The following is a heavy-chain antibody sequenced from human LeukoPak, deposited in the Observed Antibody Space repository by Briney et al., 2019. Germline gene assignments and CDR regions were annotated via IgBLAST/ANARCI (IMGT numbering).Heavy chain of an antibody. CDR2: ISAYNGNT. J-gene: IGHJ4*02. D-gene: IGHD3-10*01. CDR3: AGSVVGFGELLLSYFDY. Sequence: ASVKVSCKASGGTFSSYGISWVRQAPGQGLEWMGWISAYNGNTNYAQKLQGRVTMTTDTSTSTAYMELRSLRSDDTAVYYCAGSVVGFGELLLSYFDYWGQGTLVTVSS. CDR1: GGTFSSYG. V-gene: IGHV1-18*01.